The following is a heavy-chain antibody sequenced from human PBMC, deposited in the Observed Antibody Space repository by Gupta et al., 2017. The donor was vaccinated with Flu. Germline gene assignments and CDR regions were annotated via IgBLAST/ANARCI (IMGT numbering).Heavy chain of an antibody. CDR1: GFTFSSYW. CDR3: ERVRSIAVAGLDY. D-gene: IGHD6-19*01. V-gene: IGHV3-74*01. CDR2: SKRDGRST. J-gene: IGHJ4*02. Sequence: EVQLVESGGGLVQPGGSLRLSCAASGFTFSSYWMHWVRQAPGKGLVWVSRSKRDGRSTSYADSVKGRFTISRDNAKNTLDLQMNSLRAEDTAGYDCERVRSIAVAGLDYWGQGTLGTVAS.